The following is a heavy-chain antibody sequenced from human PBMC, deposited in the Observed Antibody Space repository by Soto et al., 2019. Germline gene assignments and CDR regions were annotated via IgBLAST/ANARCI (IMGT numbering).Heavy chain of an antibody. J-gene: IGHJ4*02. D-gene: IGHD1-26*01. CDR1: GFTFRSFG. CDR3: AKVMTEYSGVAIDH. Sequence: PGGSLRLSCVASGFTFRSFGIHGVRQAPGNGLEWLAVVSYDEVNKFYADSVRGRFTISRDNSKDTVYLQINSLRRDDTAMYFCAKVMTEYSGVAIDHWGQGTLVTVSS. CDR2: VSYDEVNK. V-gene: IGHV3-30*18.